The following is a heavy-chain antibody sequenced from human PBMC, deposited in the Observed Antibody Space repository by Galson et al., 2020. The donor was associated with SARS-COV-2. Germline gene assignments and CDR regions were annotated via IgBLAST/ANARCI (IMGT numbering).Heavy chain of an antibody. J-gene: IGHJ4*02. CDR3: ARPYYGSGSFPAFDY. CDR2: ISNSGST. V-gene: IGHV4-4*02. CDR1: GDSISSTIW. Sequence: ASETMSLNCDVSGDSISSTIWWSWVRQHPGKGLEWVGEISNSGSTNYNPSLKNRVTISLGKSKNQFSLKLTSVTAADTAVYYCARPYYGSGSFPAFDYWGQGTLVTVSS. D-gene: IGHD3-10*01.